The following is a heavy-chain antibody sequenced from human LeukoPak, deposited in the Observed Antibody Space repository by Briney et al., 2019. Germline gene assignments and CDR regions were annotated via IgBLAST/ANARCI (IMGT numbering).Heavy chain of an antibody. CDR2: IYYSGST. CDR1: GDSISSSSYY. Sequence: SETLSLTCTVSGDSISSSSYYWGWIRQPPGKGLEWIGNIYYSGSTYYNPSLKSRVTISVDTSTNQFSLKLRSVTAADTAVFYCARRNKAVPGDAFDMWGQGTMVTVSS. J-gene: IGHJ3*02. CDR3: ARRNKAVPGDAFDM. V-gene: IGHV4-39*01. D-gene: IGHD6-19*01.